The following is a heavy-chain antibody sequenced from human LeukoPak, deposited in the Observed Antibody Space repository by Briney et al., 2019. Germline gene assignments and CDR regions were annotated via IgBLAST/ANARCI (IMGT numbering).Heavy chain of an antibody. CDR2: ICYDGSNK. J-gene: IGHJ4*02. V-gene: IGHV3-33*01. D-gene: IGHD4-17*01. Sequence: GRSLRLSCAASGFTFSSYGVHWVRQAPGKGLERVAVICYDGSNKYYADSVKGRFTISRDNSKNTLYLQMNSLRAEDTAVYYCARGGTYGDYFGYWGQGTLVTVSS. CDR1: GFTFSSYG. CDR3: ARGGTYGDYFGY.